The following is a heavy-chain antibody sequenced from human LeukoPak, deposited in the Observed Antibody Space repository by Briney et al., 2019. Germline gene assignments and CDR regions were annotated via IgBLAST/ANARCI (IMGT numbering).Heavy chain of an antibody. D-gene: IGHD1-26*01. CDR2: INPSSGAP. V-gene: IGHV1-46*01. CDR1: GYTFINHY. CDR3: ARERTGATLDY. J-gene: IGHJ4*02. Sequence: ASVKLSCTASGYTFINHYMHWVRQAPGQGLEWMGIINPSSGAPSYAQRFQGGVTMTTDTSTGTVNMELSSLRSEDAALYFCARERTGATLDYWGQRTLVTVSS.